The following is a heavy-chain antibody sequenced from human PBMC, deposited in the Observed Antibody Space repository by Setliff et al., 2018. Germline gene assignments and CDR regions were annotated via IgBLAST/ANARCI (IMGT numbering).Heavy chain of an antibody. D-gene: IGHD3-3*01. CDR2: IYTSWST. CDR3: ARMSGFLYIEV. CDR1: GDSISSRRSY. V-gene: IGHV4-61*09. J-gene: IGHJ6*03. Sequence: SETLSLTCTVSGDSISSRRSYWGWFRQPAGKGLEWIGQIYTSWSTNYNPSLKSRVTISVDTSKNQFSQNLSSVTAADTAVYYCARMSGFLYIEVWGKGTTVTVSS.